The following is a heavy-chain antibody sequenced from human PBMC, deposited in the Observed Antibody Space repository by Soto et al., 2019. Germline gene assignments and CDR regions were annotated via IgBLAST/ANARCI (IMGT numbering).Heavy chain of an antibody. CDR1: GFTFSDYL. J-gene: IGHJ4*02. D-gene: IGHD6-6*01. CDR3: AKDIGYGSSSTFDY. V-gene: IGHV3-9*01. CDR2: ISRDSGTI. Sequence: PGGSRRRSWVVSGFTFSDYLMHWGRQAPGKGLEWVSGISRDSGTIDYADSVKGRFTVSRDNAKNSRYLQMDGLRAEDTALYYCAKDIGYGSSSTFDYWGQGTLVTVSS.